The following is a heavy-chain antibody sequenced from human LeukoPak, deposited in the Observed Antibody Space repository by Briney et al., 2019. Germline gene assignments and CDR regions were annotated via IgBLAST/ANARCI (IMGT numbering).Heavy chain of an antibody. CDR3: ARVPGDV. V-gene: IGHV3-21*01. CDR2: ISGTSTYI. CDR1: GFTFRGYS. J-gene: IGHJ6*04. Sequence: GGSLRLSCAASGFTFRGYSMNWVRQAPGKGLEWVSSISGTSTYIYYGDSVKGRFTISRDNAKNSLYLQMNSLRAEDTGVYYCARVPGDVWGKGTTVTVSS.